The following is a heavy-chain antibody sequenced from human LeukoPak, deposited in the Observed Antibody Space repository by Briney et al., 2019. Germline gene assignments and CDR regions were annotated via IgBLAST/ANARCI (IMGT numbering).Heavy chain of an antibody. J-gene: IGHJ4*02. CDR1: GGSFSGYY. D-gene: IGHD3-3*01. CDR2: INHSGIT. Sequence: SETLSLTCAVYGGSFSGYYWSWIRQPPGKGLEWIGEINHSGITYYNPSLKSRVTISVDTSKNQFSLKLSSVTAADTAVYYCARGFSRADYWGQGTLVTVSS. CDR3: ARGFSRADY. V-gene: IGHV4-34*01.